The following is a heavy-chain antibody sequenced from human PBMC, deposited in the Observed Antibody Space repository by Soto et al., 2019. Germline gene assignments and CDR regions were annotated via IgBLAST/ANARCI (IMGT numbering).Heavy chain of an antibody. D-gene: IGHD6-19*01. CDR1: GFSLSTSGMR. CDR3: ARMVGSSRDY. J-gene: IGHJ4*02. Sequence: SCPTVVNPTQTLTLTCTFSGFSLSTSGMRVSWIRQPPGKALEWLARIDWEDDKFYSTSLKTRLTISKDTSKNQVVLTMTNMDPVDTATYYCARMVGSSRDYWGQGTLVTVSS. V-gene: IGHV2-70*04. CDR2: IDWEDDK.